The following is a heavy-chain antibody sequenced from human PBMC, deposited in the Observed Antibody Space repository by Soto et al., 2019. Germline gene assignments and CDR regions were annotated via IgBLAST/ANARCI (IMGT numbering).Heavy chain of an antibody. J-gene: IGHJ4*02. CDR1: GGSISSGDYY. Sequence: QVQLQESGPGLVKPSQTLSLTCTVSGGSISSGDYYWSWIRQPPGKGLEWIGSIYYSGSTSYNPSLKIRVTIAVDTSKRHFSLKLNSVTAADTAVYYCASRHSSPYFDYWGQGTLVTVSS. CDR3: ASRHSSPYFDY. CDR2: IYYSGST. V-gene: IGHV4-30-4*01. D-gene: IGHD6-13*01.